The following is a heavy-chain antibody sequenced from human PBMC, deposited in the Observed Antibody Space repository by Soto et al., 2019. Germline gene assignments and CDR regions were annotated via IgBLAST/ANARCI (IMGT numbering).Heavy chain of an antibody. J-gene: IGHJ4*02. CDR1: GGSISSDYYH. V-gene: IGHV4-30-4*08. CDR2: IHHSGSI. Sequence: SETLSLTCTVSGGSISSDYYHWTWIRQSPERGLEWIGYIHHSGSILYNPSLKSRVTISVDTSKNQFTLHLGSVTVADTAIYYCAASFGNAWYTYWGQGTQVTVSS. CDR3: AASFGNAWYTY. D-gene: IGHD3-16*01.